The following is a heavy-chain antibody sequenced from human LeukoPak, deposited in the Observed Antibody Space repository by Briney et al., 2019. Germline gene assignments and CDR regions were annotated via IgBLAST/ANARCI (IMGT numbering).Heavy chain of an antibody. CDR2: IKQDGSEK. CDR1: GLTFRSYW. Sequence: PGGSLRLSCAASGLTFRSYWMSWVRQAPGKGLEWVANIKQDGSEKYYVDSVKGRFTISRDNAKSSLYLQMDSLRVEDTAVYYCARGYSFDYWGQGTLVTVSS. CDR3: ARGYSFDY. J-gene: IGHJ4*02. V-gene: IGHV3-7*01. D-gene: IGHD1-1*01.